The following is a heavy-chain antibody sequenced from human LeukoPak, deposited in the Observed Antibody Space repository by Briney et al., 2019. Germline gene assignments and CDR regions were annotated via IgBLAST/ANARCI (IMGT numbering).Heavy chain of an antibody. CDR3: AKVGSSSWSVYYYYYMDV. D-gene: IGHD6-13*01. CDR1: GFTFSTYA. V-gene: IGHV3-23*01. J-gene: IGHJ6*03. CDR2: ISGSGGST. Sequence: GGSLRLSCAASGFTFSTYAMNWVRQAPGKGLEWISTISGSGGSTYYADSVKGRFTISRDNSKNTLYLQMNSLRAEDTAVYYCAKVGSSSWSVYYYYYMDVWAKGPRSPSP.